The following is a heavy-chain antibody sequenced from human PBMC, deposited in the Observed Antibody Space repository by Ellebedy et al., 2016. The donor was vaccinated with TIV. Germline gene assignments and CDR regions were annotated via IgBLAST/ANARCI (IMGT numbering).Heavy chain of an antibody. Sequence: ASVKVSCXASGYTFTGYYMHWVRQAPGQGLEWMGWINPNSGGTNYAQKFQGRVTMTRDTSISTAYMELSRLRSDDTAVYYCARDPPGIVVVPAAWDYWGQGTLVTVSS. D-gene: IGHD2-2*01. V-gene: IGHV1-2*02. CDR3: ARDPPGIVVVPAAWDY. J-gene: IGHJ4*02. CDR2: INPNSGGT. CDR1: GYTFTGYY.